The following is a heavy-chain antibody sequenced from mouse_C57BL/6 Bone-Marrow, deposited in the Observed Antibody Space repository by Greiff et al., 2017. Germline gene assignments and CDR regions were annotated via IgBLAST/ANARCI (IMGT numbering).Heavy chain of an antibody. Sequence: QVQLQQPGAELVRPGTSVKLSCKASGYTFTSYWMHWVKQRPGQGLEWIGVIDPSDSYTNYNQKLKGKATLTVDTSSSTSYMQLSSLTSEDSAVYYCARRIRAYWGQGTLVSVSA. CDR2: IDPSDSYT. D-gene: IGHD2-4*01. CDR3: ARRIRAY. J-gene: IGHJ3*01. V-gene: IGHV1-59*01. CDR1: GYTFTSYW.